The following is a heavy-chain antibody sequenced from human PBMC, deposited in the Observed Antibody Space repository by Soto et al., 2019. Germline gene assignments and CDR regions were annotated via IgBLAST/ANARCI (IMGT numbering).Heavy chain of an antibody. D-gene: IGHD3-9*01. J-gene: IGHJ6*02. Sequence: GESLKISGKGSGYSVTSYWSSWVRQMNGKGRERMGRIDPSDSYTNYSPSFQGHVTISADKSISTAYLQWSSLTASDTAMYYCARLVDILAWPRDCYYYYGMDVWGQGTTVTVFS. V-gene: IGHV5-10-1*01. CDR3: ARLVDILAWPRDCYYYYGMDV. CDR2: IDPSDSYT. CDR1: GYSVTSYW.